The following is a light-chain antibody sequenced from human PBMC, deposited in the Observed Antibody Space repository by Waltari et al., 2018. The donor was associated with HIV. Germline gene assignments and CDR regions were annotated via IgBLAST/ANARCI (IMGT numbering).Light chain of an antibody. J-gene: IGLJ3*02. Sequence: QSALTQPPSTSGTPGQTVTIPCSGSSSNIGDNYVSWYQQLPGTVPKLLSYGNSQRPSGVRDRFSGSKSGTSASLAINDLRSEDEAEYHCAAWDDSLSGWVFGGGTNLTVL. CDR3: AAWDDSLSGWV. CDR1: SSNIGDNY. CDR2: GNS. V-gene: IGLV1-47*01.